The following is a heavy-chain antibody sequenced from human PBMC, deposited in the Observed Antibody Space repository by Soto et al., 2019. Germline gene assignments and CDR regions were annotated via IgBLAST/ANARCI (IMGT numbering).Heavy chain of an antibody. CDR1: GFTFSSYA. V-gene: IGHV3-23*01. CDR2: ISGSGGST. D-gene: IGHD3-9*01. Sequence: PGGSLRLSCAASGFTFSSYAMSWVRQAPGKGLEWVSAISGSGGSTYYADSVKGRFTISRDNSKNTLYLQMNSLRAEDTAVYYCAKELRYFDWLSESFDYWGQGTLVTVSS. J-gene: IGHJ4*02. CDR3: AKELRYFDWLSESFDY.